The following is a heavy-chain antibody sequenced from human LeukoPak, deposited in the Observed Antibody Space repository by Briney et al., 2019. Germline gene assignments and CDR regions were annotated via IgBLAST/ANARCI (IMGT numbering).Heavy chain of an antibody. CDR1: GYTFTSYY. CDR3: ARANYYDSSGYSLYYFDY. D-gene: IGHD3-22*01. V-gene: IGHV1-46*01. CDR2: TNPSGGST. J-gene: IGHJ4*02. Sequence: ASVKVSCKASGYTFTSYYMHWVRQAPGQGPEWMGITNPSGGSTSYAQKFQGRVTMTRDTSTSTVYMELSSLRSEDTAVYYCARANYYDSSGYSLYYFDYWGQGTLVTVSS.